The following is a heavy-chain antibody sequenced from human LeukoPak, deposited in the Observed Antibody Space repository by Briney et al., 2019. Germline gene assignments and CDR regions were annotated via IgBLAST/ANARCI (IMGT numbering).Heavy chain of an antibody. J-gene: IGHJ6*02. CDR2: IYYSGST. CDR1: GGSISSGGYY. V-gene: IGHV4-31*03. Sequence: PSETLSLTCTVSGGSISSGGYYWSWIRQHPGKGLEWIGYIYYSGSTYYNPSLKSRVTISVDTSKNQFSLKLSSVTAADTAVYYCARNQGLLAAAGTAYYYGMDVWGQGTTVTVSS. CDR3: ARNQGLLAAAGTAYYYGMDV. D-gene: IGHD6-13*01.